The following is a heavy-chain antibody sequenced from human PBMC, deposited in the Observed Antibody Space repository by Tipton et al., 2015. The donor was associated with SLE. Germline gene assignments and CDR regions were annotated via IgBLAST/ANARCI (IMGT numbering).Heavy chain of an antibody. CDR2: IHHSGST. J-gene: IGHJ5*02. V-gene: IGHV4-34*01. CDR3: AGGGYGGNSP. D-gene: IGHD4-23*01. CDR1: GGSFSGFY. Sequence: TLSLTCAVYGGSFSGFYWSWIRQPPGKGLEWIGEIHHSGSTNYNPSLKSRLTISMDTSKNHFSLKMTSVTAADTAVYYCAGGGYGGNSPWGQGTLVTVSS.